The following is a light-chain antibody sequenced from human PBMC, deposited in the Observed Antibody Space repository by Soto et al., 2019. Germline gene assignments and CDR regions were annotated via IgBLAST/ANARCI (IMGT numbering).Light chain of an antibody. Sequence: QSVLTQPPSVSAAPGQRVTISCSGSSSNIGNNYVSWYRQLPGTAPKLLIYDNNRRPSGISDRFSGSKSGTSATLDITGLQTGDEADYYCGTWDSSLNGVVFGGGTKGTVL. CDR3: GTWDSSLNGVV. CDR2: DNN. CDR1: SSNIGNNY. V-gene: IGLV1-51*01. J-gene: IGLJ2*01.